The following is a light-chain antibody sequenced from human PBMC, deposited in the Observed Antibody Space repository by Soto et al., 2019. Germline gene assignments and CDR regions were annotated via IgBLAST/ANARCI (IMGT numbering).Light chain of an antibody. CDR3: QQNYITPYT. CDR2: ASF. Sequence: DIQMTQSPSLSVSVGDKVTITCRASHSISNFLNWYQQKAGKAPKLLIYASFNLQSGVPSRFTGCGSGTDFTLTISSLQPEDFATYYCQQNYITPYTFGQGTKLEIK. V-gene: IGKV1-39*01. CDR1: HSISNF. J-gene: IGKJ2*01.